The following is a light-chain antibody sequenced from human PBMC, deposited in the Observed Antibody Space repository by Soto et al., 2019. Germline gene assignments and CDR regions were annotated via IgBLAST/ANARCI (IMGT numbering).Light chain of an antibody. CDR1: SSNIGAGYV. V-gene: IGLV1-40*01. Sequence: QPVLTQAPSVSGAPGQRVTISCTGSSSNIGAGYVVQWYQQLPGTGPKLLIYNNNNRPSGVPDRFSGSRSGTSASLAITGLRAEDEADYYCQSHDSSLSGFYVFGTGTKLTVL. CDR3: QSHDSSLSGFYV. CDR2: NNN. J-gene: IGLJ1*01.